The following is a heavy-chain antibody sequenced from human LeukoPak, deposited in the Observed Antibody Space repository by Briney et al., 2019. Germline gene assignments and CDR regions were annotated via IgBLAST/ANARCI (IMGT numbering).Heavy chain of an antibody. CDR3: AKRGPARNNCFDP. CDR2: IRGSGGST. J-gene: IGHJ5*02. V-gene: IGHV3-23*01. CDR1: GFTFSSYD. D-gene: IGHD6-6*01. Sequence: GGSLRLSCAASGFTFSSYDMSWVRQAPGRGLEWVSGIRGSGGSTYHADSVEGRFTISRDNSKNTLYLQMNSLRAEGTAVYYCAKRGPARNNCFDPWGQGTLVTVSP.